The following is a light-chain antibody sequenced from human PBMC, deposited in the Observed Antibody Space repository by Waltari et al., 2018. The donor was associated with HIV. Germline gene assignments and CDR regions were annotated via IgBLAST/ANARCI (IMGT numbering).Light chain of an antibody. CDR2: AAS. Sequence: IVMTQSPATLSVSPGERVTFSCRASHSVSSKLSWYQQKPGQAPRVLIYAASTRATGIPARFSGGGSGTEFTLTISGLQSEDFAVYFCQQYNNWPLTFGGGTRVEI. V-gene: IGKV3-15*01. CDR1: HSVSSK. J-gene: IGKJ4*01. CDR3: QQYNNWPLT.